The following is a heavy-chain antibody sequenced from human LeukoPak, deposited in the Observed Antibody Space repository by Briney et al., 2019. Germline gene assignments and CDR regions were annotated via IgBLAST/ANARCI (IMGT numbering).Heavy chain of an antibody. Sequence: GSLRLSCAASGFTVSSNYMSWVRQAPGKGLEWVSVIYSGGSTYYADSVKGRFTISRDNSKNTLYLQTNSLRAEDTAVYYCARAQLPYYYGMDVWGQGTTVTVS. CDR2: IYSGGST. CDR1: GFTVSSNY. D-gene: IGHD2-2*01. V-gene: IGHV3-53*01. J-gene: IGHJ6*02. CDR3: ARAQLPYYYGMDV.